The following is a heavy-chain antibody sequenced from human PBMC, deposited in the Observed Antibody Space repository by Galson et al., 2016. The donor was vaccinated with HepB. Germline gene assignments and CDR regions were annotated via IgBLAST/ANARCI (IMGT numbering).Heavy chain of an antibody. CDR2: IYYAGTT. J-gene: IGHJ6*03. CDR1: GGSVSSSTHY. V-gene: IGHV4-39*01. D-gene: IGHD1-1*01. Sequence: SETLSLTCTVSGGSVSSSTHYWAWIRQPPGKGLEYIGSIYYAGTTYYKPSLTSRATISVDRSKSQFSLKLNSVTAADTAVYYCARHAGTSYENYYMDVWSKGATVMVSS. CDR3: ARHAGTSYENYYMDV.